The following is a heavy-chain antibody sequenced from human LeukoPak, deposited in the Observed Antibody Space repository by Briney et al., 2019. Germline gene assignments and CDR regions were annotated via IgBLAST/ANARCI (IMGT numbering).Heavy chain of an antibody. D-gene: IGHD6-19*01. CDR1: GFTFSSYG. CDR3: AKAPYSSGWPFDY. V-gene: IGHV3-33*06. CDR2: IWYDGSNK. J-gene: IGHJ4*02. Sequence: GGSLRLSCAASGFTFSSYGMHWVRPAPGKGLEWVAVIWYDGSNKYYADSVKGRFTISRDNSKNTLYLQMNSLRAEDTAVYYCAKAPYSSGWPFDYWGQGTLVTVSS.